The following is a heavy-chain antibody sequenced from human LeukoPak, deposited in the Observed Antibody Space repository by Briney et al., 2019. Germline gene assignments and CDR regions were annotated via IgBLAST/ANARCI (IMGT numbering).Heavy chain of an antibody. CDR2: IKTITVGGTT. CDR1: GFTFSNAW. CDR3: ATDLVRF. Sequence: GGSLRLSCAASGFTFSNAWMNWVRQAPEKGLEWVGRIKTITVGGTTDYAAPVKGRFSISRGDSKNTLYLQMNSLKTEDTAVYYCATDLVRFGGQGTLVTVSS. J-gene: IGHJ4*02. V-gene: IGHV3-15*01. D-gene: IGHD3-3*01.